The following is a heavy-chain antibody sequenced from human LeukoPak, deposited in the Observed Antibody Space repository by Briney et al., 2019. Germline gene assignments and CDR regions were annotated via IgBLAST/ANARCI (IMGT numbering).Heavy chain of an antibody. J-gene: IGHJ3*02. CDR1: GYTFTSYD. D-gene: IGHD2-21*02. Sequence: GASVKVSCKASGYTFTSYDINWVRQATGQGLEWMGWMNPNSGNTGYAQKFQGRVTMTRNTSISTAYMELSSLRSEDTAVYYCARLYCGGGCYLADDAFDIWGQGTMVTVSS. CDR2: MNPNSGNT. V-gene: IGHV1-8*01. CDR3: ARLYCGGGCYLADDAFDI.